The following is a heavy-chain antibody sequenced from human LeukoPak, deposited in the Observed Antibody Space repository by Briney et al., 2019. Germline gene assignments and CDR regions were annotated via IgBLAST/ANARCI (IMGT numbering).Heavy chain of an antibody. J-gene: IGHJ4*02. V-gene: IGHV4-39*01. CDR3: ARYCSGGSCFDY. Sequence: SETLSLTCTVSGGSISGSSYYWGWIRQPPGKGLEWIGSIYYSGSTYYNPSLKSRVTISVDTSKNQFSLKLSSVTAADTAVYYCARYCSGGSCFDYWGQGTLVTVSS. CDR1: GGSISGSSYY. CDR2: IYYSGST. D-gene: IGHD2-15*01.